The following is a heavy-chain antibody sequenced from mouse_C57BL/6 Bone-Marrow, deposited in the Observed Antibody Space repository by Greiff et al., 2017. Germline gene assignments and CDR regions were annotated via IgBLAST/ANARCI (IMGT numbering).Heavy chain of an antibody. J-gene: IGHJ3*01. CDR1: GYTFTDYY. CDR3: ARPYSNFTWFAY. D-gene: IGHD2-5*01. Sequence: QVQLQQSGAELVRPGASVKLSCKASGYTFTDYYINWVKQRPGQGLEWIARIYPGSGNTYYNEKFKGKATLTAEKSSSTAYMQLSSLTSEDSAVYFCARPYSNFTWFAYWGQGTLVTVSA. V-gene: IGHV1-76*01. CDR2: IYPGSGNT.